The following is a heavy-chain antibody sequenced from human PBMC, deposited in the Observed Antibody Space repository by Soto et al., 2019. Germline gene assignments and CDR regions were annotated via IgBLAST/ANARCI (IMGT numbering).Heavy chain of an antibody. CDR3: AREQEGATILWYFDL. V-gene: IGHV3-33*01. CDR2: IWYDGSNK. D-gene: IGHD1-26*01. J-gene: IGHJ2*01. CDR1: GFTFSSYG. Sequence: QVQLVESGGGVVQPGRSLRLSCAASGFTFSSYGMHWVRQAPGKGLEWVAVIWYDGSNKYYADSVKGRFTISRDNSKNTLYLQMNSLRAEDTAVYYCAREQEGATILWYFDLWGRGTLVTVSS.